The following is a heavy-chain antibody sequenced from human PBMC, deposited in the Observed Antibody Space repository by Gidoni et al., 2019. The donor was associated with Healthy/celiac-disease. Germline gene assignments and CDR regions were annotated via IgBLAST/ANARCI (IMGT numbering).Heavy chain of an antibody. V-gene: IGHV4-34*01. CDR2: INHSGST. J-gene: IGHJ3*02. CDR1: GGSFSGYY. D-gene: IGHD1-1*01. CDR3: ARINWNSAFDI. Sequence: QVQLQQWGAGLLKPSETLSLTCAVYGGSFSGYYWSWIRQPPGKGLEWIGEINHSGSTNYNPSLKSRVTISVDTSKNQFSLKLSSVTAADTAVYYCARINWNSAFDIWGQGTMVTVSS.